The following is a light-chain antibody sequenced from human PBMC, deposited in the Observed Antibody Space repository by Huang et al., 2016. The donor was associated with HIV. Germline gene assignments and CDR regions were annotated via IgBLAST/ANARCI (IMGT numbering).Light chain of an antibody. CDR2: GAS. CDR1: QSVRSN. CDR3: QQYNNWPPWT. Sequence: EIVMTQSPATLSVSPGERATLPCRTSQSVRSNLAWYQQKPGQAPRLLIYGASTRATGSPARFSGSGSGTEFTLTISSLQSEDFAVYYCQQYNNWPPWTFGQGTKVEIK. V-gene: IGKV3-15*01. J-gene: IGKJ1*01.